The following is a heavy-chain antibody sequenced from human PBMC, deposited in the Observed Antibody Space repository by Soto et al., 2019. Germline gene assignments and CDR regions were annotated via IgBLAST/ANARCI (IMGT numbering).Heavy chain of an antibody. J-gene: IGHJ3*02. D-gene: IGHD1-1*01. CDR3: ARGYAFDI. Sequence: SQTLSLPCAISGDSVSSNSAAWNWIRQSPSRGLEWLGRTYYRSKWTNDYALSVEGRITINPDTSKNQFSLQLNSLTPEDTAVYYCARGYAFDIWGQGTMVTVSS. CDR1: GDSVSSNSAA. CDR2: TYYRSKWTN. V-gene: IGHV6-1*01.